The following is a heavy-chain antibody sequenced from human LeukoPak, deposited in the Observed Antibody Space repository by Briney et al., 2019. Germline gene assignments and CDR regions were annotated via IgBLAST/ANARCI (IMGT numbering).Heavy chain of an antibody. D-gene: IGHD3-16*01. Sequence: GGSLRLSCAASGFTFSDYYMSWIRQAPGKGLEWVSYISSSGSAIYYADSVKGRFTISRDNAKNSLYLQMNSLRAEDTAVYYCARLMGSAGSPYFQHWGQGTLVTVSS. J-gene: IGHJ1*01. CDR1: GFTFSDYY. V-gene: IGHV3-11*01. CDR2: ISSSGSAI. CDR3: ARLMGSAGSPYFQH.